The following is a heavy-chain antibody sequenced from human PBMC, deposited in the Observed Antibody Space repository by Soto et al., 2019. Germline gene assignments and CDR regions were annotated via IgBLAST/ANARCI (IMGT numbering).Heavy chain of an antibody. Sequence: SETLSLTCAVYGGSFSGYYWSWIRQPPGKGLEWIGEINHSGSTNYNPSLKSRVTISVDTSKNQFSLKLSSVTAADTAGYYCASKHEAGRGRRKEDWGQGTLVTVSS. CDR2: INHSGST. J-gene: IGHJ4*02. CDR3: ASKHEAGRGRRKED. CDR1: GGSFSGYY. V-gene: IGHV4-34*01. D-gene: IGHD6-13*01.